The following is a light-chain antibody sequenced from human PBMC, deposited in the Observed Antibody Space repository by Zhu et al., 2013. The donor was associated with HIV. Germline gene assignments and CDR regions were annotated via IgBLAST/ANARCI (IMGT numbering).Light chain of an antibody. Sequence: DIQMTQSPSSLSVSVGDRVTITCQASQDISNYLTWYQQKPGKAPKVLIYDTSNLEAGVPSRFSGSGSGTDFTLTITNLQPEDVATYYCQQYENLPLTFGQGHDWKLN. CDR2: DTS. CDR3: QQYENLPLT. J-gene: IGKJ5*01. CDR1: QDISNY. V-gene: IGKV1-33*01.